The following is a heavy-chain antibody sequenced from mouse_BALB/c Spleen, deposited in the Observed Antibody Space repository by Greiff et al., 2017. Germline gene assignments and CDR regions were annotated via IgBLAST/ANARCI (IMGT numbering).Heavy chain of an antibody. V-gene: IGHV1-69*02. Sequence: VQLQQPGAELVRPGASVKLSCKASGYTFTSYWINWVKQRPGQGLEWIGNIYPSDSYTNYNQKFKDKATLTVDKSSSTAYMQLSSPTSEDSAVYYCARGSYYGNSYYFDYWGQGTTLTVSS. CDR1: GYTFTSYW. CDR3: ARGSYYGNSYYFDY. CDR2: IYPSDSYT. J-gene: IGHJ2*01. D-gene: IGHD2-10*01.